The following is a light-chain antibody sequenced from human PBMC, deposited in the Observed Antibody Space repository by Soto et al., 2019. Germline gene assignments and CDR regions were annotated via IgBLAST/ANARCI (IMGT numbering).Light chain of an antibody. J-gene: IGKJ2*01. CDR3: QQYSNLSPNT. CDR2: DAS. V-gene: IGKV3D-20*01. Sequence: ETVLTQSPATLSLSPGDRATLSCGASQSINNNYLAWYQQKPGLAPRLLIYDASTRATGIPDRFSGSGSGTYFTLTISRLEPEDFAMYYCQQYSNLSPNTFGQGTRLEIK. CDR1: QSINNNY.